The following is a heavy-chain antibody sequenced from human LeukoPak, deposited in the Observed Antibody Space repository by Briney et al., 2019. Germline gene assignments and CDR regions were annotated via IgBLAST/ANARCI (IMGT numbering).Heavy chain of an antibody. CDR2: ISYDGSNK. CDR1: GFTFSSYG. Sequence: GRSLRLSCAASGFTFSSYGVHWVRQAPGKGLEWVAVISYDGSNKYYADSVKGRFTISRDNSKNTLYLQMNSLRAEDTAVYYCAKGSGPFDYWGQGTLVTVSS. CDR3: AKGSGPFDY. J-gene: IGHJ4*02. V-gene: IGHV3-30*18.